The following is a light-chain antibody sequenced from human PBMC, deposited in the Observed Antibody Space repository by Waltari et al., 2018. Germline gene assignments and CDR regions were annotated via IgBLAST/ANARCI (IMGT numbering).Light chain of an antibody. CDR1: SSDVGGYNY. CDR3: SSYISSSTLEL. J-gene: IGLJ2*01. Sequence: QSALTQPASVSGSPGQSITISCTGTSSDVGGYNYVSWYQQDTGKAPKLMIYDVSKRPAGVSNRFSGSKSGNTASLTISGLQAEDEADYYCSSYISSSTLELFGGGTSLTVL. V-gene: IGLV2-14*03. CDR2: DVS.